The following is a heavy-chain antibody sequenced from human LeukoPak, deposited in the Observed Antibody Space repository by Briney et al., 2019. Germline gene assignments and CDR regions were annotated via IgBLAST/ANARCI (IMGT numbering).Heavy chain of an antibody. V-gene: IGHV3-53*01. D-gene: IGHD7-27*01. CDR2: LYSGGNT. J-gene: IGHJ4*02. Sequence: GESLTLSCAASGFSVSTDYMTWVRQAAGKGLEWVSTLYSGGNTYYADPVKGRFTISRDNSKNTLYLEMNSLRAEDTAVYYCARGWGSFENWGQGTLVAVSS. CDR1: GFSVSTDY. CDR3: ARGWGSFEN.